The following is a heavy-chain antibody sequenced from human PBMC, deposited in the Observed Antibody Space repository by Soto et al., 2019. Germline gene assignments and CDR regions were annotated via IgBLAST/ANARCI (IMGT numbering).Heavy chain of an antibody. V-gene: IGHV3-21*01. CDR1: GFTFSSYS. J-gene: IGHJ4*02. Sequence: EVQLVESGGGLVKPGGSLRLSCAASGFTFSSYSMNWVRQAPGKGLEWVSSISSSSTYIYYADSVKGRFTISRDNAKSSLCLQMNSLRAEDPAVYYCASAEYYFDSSGWYYWGQGTRVTVSS. D-gene: IGHD3-22*01. CDR3: ASAEYYFDSSGWYY. CDR2: ISSSSTYI.